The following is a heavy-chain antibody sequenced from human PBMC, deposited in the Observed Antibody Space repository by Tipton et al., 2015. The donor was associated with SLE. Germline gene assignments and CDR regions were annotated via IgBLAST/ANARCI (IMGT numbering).Heavy chain of an antibody. V-gene: IGHV4-61*01. CDR3: ARGELPLDALDI. CDR1: GGSVSSGSYY. Sequence: TLSLTCTVSGGSVSSGSYYWSWIRQPPGKGLEWNGYIYYSGSTNYNPSLKSRVTISVDTSKNQFSLKLSSVTAADTAVYYCARGELPLDALDIWGQGTMVTVSS. J-gene: IGHJ3*02. D-gene: IGHD1-26*01. CDR2: IYYSGST.